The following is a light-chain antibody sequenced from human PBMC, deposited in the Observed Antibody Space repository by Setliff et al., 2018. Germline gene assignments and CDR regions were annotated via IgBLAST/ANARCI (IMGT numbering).Light chain of an antibody. V-gene: IGKV2-30*02. CDR2: KVS. Sequence: DVVMTQSPLSLPVTLGQPASISCRSSQSLVHSNGNTYLSWFQQRPGQSPRRLIYKVSDRDSGVPDRFSGSGSGTDFTLKISRVEAEDVGVYYCMQAIHWPWTFGQGTKVDIK. CDR3: MQAIHWPWT. CDR1: QSLVHSNGNTY. J-gene: IGKJ1*01.